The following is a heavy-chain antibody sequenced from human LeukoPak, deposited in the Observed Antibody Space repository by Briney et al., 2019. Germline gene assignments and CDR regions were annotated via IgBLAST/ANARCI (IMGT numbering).Heavy chain of an antibody. CDR2: INPNSGGT. CDR1: GYTFTSYD. CDR3: AREAKPPYYYGSGSRYYYYMDV. D-gene: IGHD3-10*01. Sequence: GASVKVSCKASGYTFTSYDINWVRQATGQGLEWMGRINPNSGGTNYAQKFQGRVTMTRDTSISTAYMELSRLRSDDTAVYYCAREAKPPYYYGSGSRYYYYMDVWGKGTTVTVSS. J-gene: IGHJ6*03. V-gene: IGHV1-2*06.